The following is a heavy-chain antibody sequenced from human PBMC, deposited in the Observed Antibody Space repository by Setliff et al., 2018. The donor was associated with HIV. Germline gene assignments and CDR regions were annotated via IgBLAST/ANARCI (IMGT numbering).Heavy chain of an antibody. V-gene: IGHV5-51*01. Sequence: PGESLKISCKAVDYTFTTYWIGWVRQMPGEGLEWMGIIYPEDSNIKYNPSFQNQVTISADKSISTAYLQVHNLKASDTATYCCARRDGRSMNAFEIWGPGTMVTVSS. J-gene: IGHJ3*02. CDR3: ARRDGRSMNAFEI. CDR1: DYTFTTYW. D-gene: IGHD6-13*01. CDR2: IYPEDSNI.